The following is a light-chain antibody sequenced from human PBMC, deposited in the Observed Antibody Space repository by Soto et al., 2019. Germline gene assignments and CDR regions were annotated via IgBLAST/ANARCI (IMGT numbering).Light chain of an antibody. CDR1: QDVGKR. CDR3: QQANNFPIT. Sequence: EIQMTQSPASLSASVGDRFALTCRASQDVGKRLAWYQQKPGQAPRLLIYGATSMDSGIPARYSGSGSGTEFTPTISSLQPEDFATYYCQQANNFPITFGQGTRLEIK. CDR2: GAT. V-gene: IGKV1-12*01. J-gene: IGKJ5*01.